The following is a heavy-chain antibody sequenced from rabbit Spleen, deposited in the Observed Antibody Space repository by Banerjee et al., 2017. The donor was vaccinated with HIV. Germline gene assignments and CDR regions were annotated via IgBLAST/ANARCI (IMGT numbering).Heavy chain of an antibody. D-gene: IGHD2-1*01. CDR1: GFSFSSSYY. V-gene: IGHV1S40*01. CDR3: ARWHTDGDYAYNL. Sequence: QSLEESGGDLVKPGASLTLTCTASGFSFSSSYYMCWVRQAPGKGLEWIACIYTGSSDSSYYASWAKGRFTISKTSSTTVTLQMTSLTAADTATYFCARWHTDGDYAYNLWGPGTLVTVS. J-gene: IGHJ4*01. CDR2: IYTGSSDSS.